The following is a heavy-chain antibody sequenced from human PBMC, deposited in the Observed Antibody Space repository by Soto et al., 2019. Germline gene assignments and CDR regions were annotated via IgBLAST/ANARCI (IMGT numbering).Heavy chain of an antibody. D-gene: IGHD6-13*01. CDR1: GGSISENDYY. V-gene: IGHV4-30-4*01. CDR2: IYTNGGT. CDR3: ARGEGIDAFDI. Sequence: QVQLQESGPGLVRPSQTLSLTCSLSGGSISENDYYWSWIRQSPGVGLEWLGYIYTNGGTSYNPSIEGRLSISADTSRYRSSLKLTSVTAADTAVYFCARGEGIDAFDIWGPGTKVYVSS. J-gene: IGHJ3*02.